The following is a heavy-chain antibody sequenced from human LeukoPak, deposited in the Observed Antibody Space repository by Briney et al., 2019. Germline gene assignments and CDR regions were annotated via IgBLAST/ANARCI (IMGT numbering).Heavy chain of an antibody. CDR2: INPSGGST. CDR3: ARDLSGFRSSTSKGYMDV. Sequence: ASVKVSCKASGYTFTSYYMHWVRQAPGQGLEWMGIINPSGGSTSYAQKFQGRVTMTRDTSTSTVYMELSSLRSEDTAVYYCARDLSGFRSSTSKGYMDVWGKGTTVTVSS. V-gene: IGHV1-46*01. J-gene: IGHJ6*03. D-gene: IGHD2-2*01. CDR1: GYTFTSYY.